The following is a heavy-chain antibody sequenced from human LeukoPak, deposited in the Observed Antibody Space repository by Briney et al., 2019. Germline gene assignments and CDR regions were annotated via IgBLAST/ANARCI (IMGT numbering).Heavy chain of an antibody. CDR3: ARSRAVTNYFDY. CDR2: INHSGST. D-gene: IGHD4-17*01. Sequence: SETLSLTCAVSGGSFSGYFWSWVREPPGEGLEWIGEINHSGSTNYNPSLKSRVTISVDTSKNQFSLKLSSVTAADTAVYYCARSRAVTNYFDYWGQGTLVTVSS. V-gene: IGHV4-34*01. J-gene: IGHJ4*02. CDR1: GGSFSGYF.